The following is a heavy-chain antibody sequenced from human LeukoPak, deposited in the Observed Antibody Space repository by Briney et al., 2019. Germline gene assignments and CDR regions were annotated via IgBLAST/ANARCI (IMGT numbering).Heavy chain of an antibody. CDR2: INPNSGGT. CDR1: GYTFTGYY. J-gene: IGHJ4*02. V-gene: IGHV1-2*02. Sequence: ASVKVSCKASGYTFTGYYMHWVRQAPGQGLEWMGWINPNSGGTNYAQKFQGRVTMTRDTSISTVYMELSSLRSDDTAVYYCAREARDGYNLGGDFDYWGQGTLVTVSS. D-gene: IGHD5-24*01. CDR3: AREARDGYNLGGDFDY.